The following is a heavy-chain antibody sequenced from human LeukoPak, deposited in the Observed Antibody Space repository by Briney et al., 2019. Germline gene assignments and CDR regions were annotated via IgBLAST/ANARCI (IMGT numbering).Heavy chain of an antibody. Sequence: GGSLRLSCAASGFTFSSYAMSWVRQAPGKGLEWVSAISGSGGSTYYADSMKGRFTISRDNSKNTLYLQMNSLRAEDTAVYYCAKDYGGSDYFDYWGQGTLVTVSS. D-gene: IGHD4-23*01. CDR1: GFTFSSYA. CDR3: AKDYGGSDYFDY. CDR2: ISGSGGST. J-gene: IGHJ4*02. V-gene: IGHV3-23*01.